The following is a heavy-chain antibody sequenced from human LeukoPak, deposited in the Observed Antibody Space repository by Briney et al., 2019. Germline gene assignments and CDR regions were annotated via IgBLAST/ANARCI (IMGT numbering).Heavy chain of an antibody. D-gene: IGHD2-2*01. Sequence: GGSLRLSCAASGFTFSNSGMHWVRQAPGKGLEWVSYISSSSNTLYYADSVKGRFTISRDNGKNSLYLRMSSLRAEDTAVYFCAVAQPTATFDYWGQGTLVTVSS. CDR1: GFTFSNSG. CDR2: ISSSSNTL. V-gene: IGHV3-48*01. J-gene: IGHJ4*02. CDR3: AVAQPTATFDY.